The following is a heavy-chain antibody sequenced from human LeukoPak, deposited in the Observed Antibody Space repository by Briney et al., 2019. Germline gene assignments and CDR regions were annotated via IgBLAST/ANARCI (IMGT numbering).Heavy chain of an antibody. V-gene: IGHV3-48*03. CDR3: ARAGGNPDAFDI. Sequence: GGSLRLSCAASGFTFSSYEMNWVRQAPGKGLEWVSYISSSGMTIYYADSVKGRFTISRDNAKNSLYLQMNGLRAEDTAVYYCARAGGNPDAFDIWGQGTMASVYS. CDR2: ISSSGMTI. D-gene: IGHD4-23*01. CDR1: GFTFSSYE. J-gene: IGHJ3*02.